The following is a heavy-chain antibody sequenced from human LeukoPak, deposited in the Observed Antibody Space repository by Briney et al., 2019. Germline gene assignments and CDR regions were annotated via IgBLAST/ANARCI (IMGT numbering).Heavy chain of an antibody. Sequence: KPGGSLRLSCVASGFTFSNAWMSWIRQAPGKGLEWVGRINSKTDGGTTDYAAPVKGRFTISRDDSKNTLYLQMNSLKTEDTAVYYCTTELGRDGYNFAVHYFDYWGQGTLVTVSS. D-gene: IGHD5-24*01. J-gene: IGHJ4*02. V-gene: IGHV3-15*01. CDR2: INSKTDGGTT. CDR1: GFTFSNAW. CDR3: TTELGRDGYNFAVHYFDY.